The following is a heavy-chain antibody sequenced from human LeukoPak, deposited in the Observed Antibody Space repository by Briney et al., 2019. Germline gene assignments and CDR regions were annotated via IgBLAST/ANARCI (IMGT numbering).Heavy chain of an antibody. J-gene: IGHJ6*03. CDR3: ARVGATVHYYYYMDV. CDR1: GFTFSSHS. CDR2: ISSSSSYI. Sequence: GRSLRLSCAASGFTFSSHSMNWVRQAPGKVREWVSSISSSSSYIYYADSVKGRFTISRDNAKNSLYLQMNSLRAEDTAVYYCARVGATVHYYYYMDVWGKGTTVTVSS. D-gene: IGHD1-26*01. V-gene: IGHV3-21*01.